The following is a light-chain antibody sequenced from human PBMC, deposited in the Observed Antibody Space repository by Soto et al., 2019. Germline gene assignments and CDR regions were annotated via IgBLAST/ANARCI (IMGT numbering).Light chain of an antibody. CDR1: QSVSNN. V-gene: IGKV3-15*01. J-gene: IGKJ4*01. CDR3: QQYHKWPLS. CDR2: GAS. Sequence: EIVMTQSPATLSVSPGETATLSCRASQSVSNNVAWYQQKPGQAPRLLIFGASTRATGVPARFSGSGYGTEFTLTISSLQSEDFAVYYCQQYHKWPLSFGGGTKVDIK.